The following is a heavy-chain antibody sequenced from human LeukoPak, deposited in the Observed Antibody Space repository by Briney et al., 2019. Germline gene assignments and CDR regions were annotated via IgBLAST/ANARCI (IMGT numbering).Heavy chain of an antibody. CDR3: ARILQLVYYFDY. CDR1: GGSFSGYY. J-gene: IGHJ4*02. Sequence: SETLSLTCAVYGGSFSGYYWSWIRQPPGKGLEWIGEINHSGSTNYNPSLNSRVTISVDTSKNQFSLKLSSVTAADTAVYYCARILQLVYYFDYWGQGTLVTVSS. CDR2: INHSGST. D-gene: IGHD6-13*01. V-gene: IGHV4-34*01.